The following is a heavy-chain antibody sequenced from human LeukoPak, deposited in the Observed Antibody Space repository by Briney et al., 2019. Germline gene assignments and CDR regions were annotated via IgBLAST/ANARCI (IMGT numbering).Heavy chain of an antibody. Sequence: PGGSLRLSCAASGFTFSDHYMDWVRQAPGKGLEWVGRTRNKANSYTTEYAASVKGRFTISRDDSENSLYLQMNSLKAEDTAIYYCARARYGEFDYWGQGTLVTVSS. CDR3: ARARYGEFDY. CDR1: GFTFSDHY. J-gene: IGHJ4*02. V-gene: IGHV3-72*01. CDR2: TRNKANSYTT. D-gene: IGHD4-17*01.